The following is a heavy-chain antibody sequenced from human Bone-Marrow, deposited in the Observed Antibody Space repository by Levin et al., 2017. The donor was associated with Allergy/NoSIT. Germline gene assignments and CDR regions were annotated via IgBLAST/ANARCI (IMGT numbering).Heavy chain of an antibody. J-gene: IGHJ4*02. Sequence: SCAASGFTFNDAWMSWVRQAPGKGLEWLGRIKNKGDGGTTDFAAPVKGRFTISRDDSKRMLYLQMSSLKTEDTAVYYCTTDPRHWGQGTLVTVSS. CDR2: IKNKGDGGTT. V-gene: IGHV3-15*01. CDR1: GFTFNDAW. CDR3: TTDPRH.